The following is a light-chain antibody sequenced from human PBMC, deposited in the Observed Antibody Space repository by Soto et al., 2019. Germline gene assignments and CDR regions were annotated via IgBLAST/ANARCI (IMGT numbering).Light chain of an antibody. CDR3: CLSVGSSRLRYV. CDR2: DDS. Sequence: QSALTQPASVSGSPGQSITISCTGTSCDVANGNVVSWYQQHPGKAPKLLIYDDSNRPSGVSHRFSGSKSGNTASLPISGLQAADEDAYYCCLSVGSSRLRYVFGTGTKLTVL. V-gene: IGLV2-23*01. J-gene: IGLJ1*01. CDR1: SCDVANGNV.